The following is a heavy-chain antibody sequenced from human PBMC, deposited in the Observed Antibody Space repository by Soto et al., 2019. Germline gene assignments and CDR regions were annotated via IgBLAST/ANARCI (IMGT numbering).Heavy chain of an antibody. D-gene: IGHD2-21*01. CDR1: GGSFGNYY. V-gene: IGHV4-59*01. CDR2: IYFGGST. CDR3: ATGRFVPDNYYYYGVDV. J-gene: IGHJ6*02. Sequence: QVQLQESGPGLVKPSETLSLACNVSGGSFGNYYWSWIRQPPGKGLEWIGYIYFGGSTNYNPSLKSRVTISIATSKHPLALRLSSVTAADSAVDYCATGRFVPDNYYYYGVDVWGHGTAVTISS.